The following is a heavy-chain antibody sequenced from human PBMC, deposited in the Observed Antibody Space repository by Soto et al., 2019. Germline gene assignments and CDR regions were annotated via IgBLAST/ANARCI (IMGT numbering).Heavy chain of an antibody. V-gene: IGHV4-61*01. Sequence: SETLSLTCTVSGGSVISGSYYWSWIRQPPGKGLEWIGYIYYSGSTNYNPSLKSRVTISVDTSKNQFSLKLSSVTAADTAVYYCARGGTVVTPFGSPKNWFDPWGQGTLVSVSS. CDR3: ARGGTVVTPFGSPKNWFDP. D-gene: IGHD2-21*02. CDR1: GGSVISGSYY. CDR2: IYYSGST. J-gene: IGHJ5*02.